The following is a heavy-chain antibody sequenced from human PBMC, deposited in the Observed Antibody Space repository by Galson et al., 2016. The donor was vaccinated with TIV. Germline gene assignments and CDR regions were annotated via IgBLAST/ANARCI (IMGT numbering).Heavy chain of an antibody. CDR2: INDSGSN. D-gene: IGHD3-10*01. J-gene: IGHJ4*02. V-gene: IGHV4-34*01. CDR1: GGSFSNYY. CDR3: ARGRYLRTHYYGSGRDFDY. Sequence: ETLSLTCAVYGGSFSNYYWNWIRHSPGKGLEWIGEINDSGSNKYNPSPKSRVYISVDTSKNQFSLRLTSVNAADTAVYYCARGRYLRTHYYGSGRDFDYWAQGTLVTVSS.